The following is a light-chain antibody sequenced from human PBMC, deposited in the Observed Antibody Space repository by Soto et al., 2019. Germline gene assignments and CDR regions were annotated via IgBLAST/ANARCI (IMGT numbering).Light chain of an antibody. CDR2: GAS. V-gene: IGKV3-15*01. Sequence: EIVLTQSPATLSVSPGERATLSCRASPSVSSNLAWYQQKPGQAPRLLIFGASTRATGIPARFSGSGSGTEFTLTISSLQSEDFAVYYCQQYGNWYTFGQGTKLEIK. CDR1: PSVSSN. CDR3: QQYGNWYT. J-gene: IGKJ2*01.